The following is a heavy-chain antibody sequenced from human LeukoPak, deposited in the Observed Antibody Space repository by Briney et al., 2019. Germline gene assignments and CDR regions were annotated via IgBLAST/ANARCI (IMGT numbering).Heavy chain of an antibody. J-gene: IGHJ6*02. CDR2: ISWDGGRT. CDR1: GFTFDDYT. Sequence: GGSLRLSCAASGFTFDDYTMHWVRQAPGKGLEWVSLISWDGGRTYYSDSVRGRFTISRDNNKNSLYLQMNSLRTEDTAFYYCAKDAHSYYGMDVWGQGTTVTVSS. D-gene: IGHD3-10*01. CDR3: AKDAHSYYGMDV. V-gene: IGHV3-43*01.